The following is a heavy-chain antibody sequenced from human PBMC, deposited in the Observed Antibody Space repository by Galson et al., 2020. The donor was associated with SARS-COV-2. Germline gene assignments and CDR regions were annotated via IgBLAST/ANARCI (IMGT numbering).Heavy chain of an antibody. CDR2: ISWNSGSI. V-gene: IGHV3-9*01. D-gene: IGHD2-2*01. Sequence: SLRLSCAASGFTFDDYAMHWVRQAPGTGLEWVSGISWNSGSIGYADSVKGRFTISRDNAKNSLYLQMNSLRAEETALYYCAKDPMRDGYYYYYMDVWGKGTTVTVSS. J-gene: IGHJ6*03. CDR1: GFTFDDYA. CDR3: AKDPMRDGYYYYYMDV.